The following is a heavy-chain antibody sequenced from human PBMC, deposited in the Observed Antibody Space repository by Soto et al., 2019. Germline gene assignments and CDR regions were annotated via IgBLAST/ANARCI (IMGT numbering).Heavy chain of an antibody. CDR3: AKHFGDYVGFDY. CDR1: GFTISSYA. Sequence: GGSLRLSCAASGFTISSYAMSWVRQAPGKGLEWVSAISGSGGSTYYADSVKGRFTISRDNSKNTLYLQMNSLRAEDTAVYYCAKHFGDYVGFDYWGQGTPVTVSS. CDR2: ISGSGGST. D-gene: IGHD4-17*01. J-gene: IGHJ4*02. V-gene: IGHV3-23*01.